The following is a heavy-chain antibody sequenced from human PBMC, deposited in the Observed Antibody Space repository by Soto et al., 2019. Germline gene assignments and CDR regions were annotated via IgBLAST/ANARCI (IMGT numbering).Heavy chain of an antibody. Sequence: GASVKVSCKVSGYTLTELSMHWVRQAPGKGLEWMGGFDPEDGETIYAQKFQGRVTMTEDTSTHTAYMELSSLRSEDTAVYYCATVEGSGWTHYFDYWGQGTLVTVSS. CDR1: GYTLTELS. CDR2: FDPEDGET. V-gene: IGHV1-24*01. CDR3: ATVEGSGWTHYFDY. J-gene: IGHJ4*02. D-gene: IGHD6-19*01.